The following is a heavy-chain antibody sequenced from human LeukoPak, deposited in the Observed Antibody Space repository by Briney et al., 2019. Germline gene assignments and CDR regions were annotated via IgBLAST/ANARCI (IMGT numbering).Heavy chain of an antibody. D-gene: IGHD5-18*01. J-gene: IGHJ3*02. Sequence: ASVKVSCKXSGYTFTSYYMHWVRQAPGQGLEWMGIINPSGGSTSYSQKFQGGVTMTRDTSTSTVYMELSSLRSEDTAVYYCARRDTAMVRGGAFDIWGQGTMVTVSS. V-gene: IGHV1-46*01. CDR3: ARRDTAMVRGGAFDI. CDR1: GYTFTSYY. CDR2: INPSGGST.